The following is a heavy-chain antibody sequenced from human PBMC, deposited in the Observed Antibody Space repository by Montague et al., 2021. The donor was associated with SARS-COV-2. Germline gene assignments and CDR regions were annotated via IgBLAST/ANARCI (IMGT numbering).Heavy chain of an antibody. D-gene: IGHD5-12*01. J-gene: IGHJ4*02. CDR3: ARDIVAPYYFDY. CDR1: GFTFSSYW. Sequence: SLRLSCAASGFTFSSYWMHWVRQAPGKGLVWVSRINSDGSSTSYADSVKGRFTISRDNAKNTLYLQMNSLGAEDTAVYYCARDIVAPYYFDYWGQGTLVTVSS. CDR2: INSDGSST. V-gene: IGHV3-74*01.